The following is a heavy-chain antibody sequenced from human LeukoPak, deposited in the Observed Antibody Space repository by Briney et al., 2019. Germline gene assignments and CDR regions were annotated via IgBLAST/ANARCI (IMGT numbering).Heavy chain of an antibody. V-gene: IGHV3-7*01. CDR1: GFTFTKYW. J-gene: IGHJ4*02. CDR2: IKQDGSEK. Sequence: PGGSLRLSCAASGFTFTKYWMTWVRQAPGKGLEWVANIKQDGSEKFYVDSVKGRFTISRDNAKNSLDLQINSLGAADTAVYYCARGLDCRSTSCYLDNWGQGTLVTVSS. CDR3: ARGLDCRSTSCYLDN. D-gene: IGHD2-2*01.